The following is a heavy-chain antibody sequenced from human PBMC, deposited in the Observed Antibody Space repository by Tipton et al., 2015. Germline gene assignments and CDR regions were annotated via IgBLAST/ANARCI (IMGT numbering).Heavy chain of an antibody. J-gene: IGHJ6*02. CDR3: ARSLYYYDSSGYLDYYYGMDV. Sequence: QLVQSGAEAEKPGASVKVYCKASGYIFIAYFVHWVRQAPGRGLEWMGWISSYNGNTNYAQMLQGRVTMTTDTSTTTAYMELRSLRSDDTAVYYCARSLYYYDSSGYLDYYYGMDVWGQGTTVTVSS. D-gene: IGHD3-22*01. CDR1: GYIFIAYF. V-gene: IGHV1-18*04. CDR2: ISSYNGNT.